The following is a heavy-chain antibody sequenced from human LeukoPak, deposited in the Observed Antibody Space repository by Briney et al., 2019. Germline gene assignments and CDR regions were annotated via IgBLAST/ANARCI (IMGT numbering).Heavy chain of an antibody. J-gene: IGHJ4*02. V-gene: IGHV4-34*01. CDR1: GGSFSGYY. CDR2: INQSGST. CDR3: ARHPLGYCDSTSCPLFDY. D-gene: IGHD2-2*01. Sequence: SETLSLTCAVYGGSFSGYYWSWIRQPPGEGLEWIGEINQSGSTNYNPSLKSRVTISVDKSKNQFSLKLNSVTAADTAVYYCARHPLGYCDSTSCPLFDYWGQGTLVTVPS.